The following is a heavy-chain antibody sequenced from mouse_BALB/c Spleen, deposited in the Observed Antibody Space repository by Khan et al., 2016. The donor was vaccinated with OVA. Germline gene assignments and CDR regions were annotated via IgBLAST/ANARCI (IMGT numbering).Heavy chain of an antibody. D-gene: IGHD1-1*01. CDR3: ARRGLRWDFDY. Sequence: VELVESGAELAKPGASVKMSCKASGYTFINYWILWVKQRPGQGLEWIGYINPSTAYTEYNQNFKDKATLTADKSSRTAYMQLSSLTSEDSAVYYCARRGLRWDFDYWVQGTTLTVSS. CDR2: INPSTAYT. V-gene: IGHV1-7*01. CDR1: GYTFINYW. J-gene: IGHJ2*01.